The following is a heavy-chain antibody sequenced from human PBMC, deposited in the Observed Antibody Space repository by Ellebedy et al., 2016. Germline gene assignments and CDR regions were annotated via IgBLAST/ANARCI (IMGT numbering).Heavy chain of an antibody. J-gene: IGHJ4*02. Sequence: GGSLRLXXKGSGYSFTSYWIGWVRQMPGKGLEWMGIIYPGDSDTRYSPSFQGQVTISADKSISTAYLQWSSLKASDTAMYYCARAYSGSYYFDYWGQGTLVTVSS. D-gene: IGHD1-26*01. CDR3: ARAYSGSYYFDY. V-gene: IGHV5-51*01. CDR2: IYPGDSDT. CDR1: GYSFTSYW.